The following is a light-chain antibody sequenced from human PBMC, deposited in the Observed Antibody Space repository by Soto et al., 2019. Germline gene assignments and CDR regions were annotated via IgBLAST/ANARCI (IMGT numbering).Light chain of an antibody. CDR3: QQYGSSPLT. V-gene: IGKV3-20*01. CDR1: LTVGNNY. Sequence: EIVLTHSPVTLSVSPGERATLSCRASLTVGNNYLAWYQQKAGQAPRLVIYDASTRATGIPDRFSASGSRTDFTLTISRLEPEDFAVYFCQQYGSSPLTFGQGTKVDIK. J-gene: IGKJ1*01. CDR2: DAS.